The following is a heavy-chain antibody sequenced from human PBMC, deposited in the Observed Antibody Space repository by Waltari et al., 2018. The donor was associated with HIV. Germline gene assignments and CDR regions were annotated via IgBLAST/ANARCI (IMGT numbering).Heavy chain of an antibody. D-gene: IGHD6-19*01. J-gene: IGHJ4*02. V-gene: IGHV4-59*01. Sequence: QVQLQESGPGLVKPSETLSLTCTVSGGSISSYYWSWIRQPPGKGLEWIGYIYYSGVTNYNPSRKSRVTISVDTSKSQFSLKLSSVTAADTAVYYCARLRFGAVAGTGPFDYWGQGTLVTVSS. CDR2: IYYSGVT. CDR3: ARLRFGAVAGTGPFDY. CDR1: GGSISSYY.